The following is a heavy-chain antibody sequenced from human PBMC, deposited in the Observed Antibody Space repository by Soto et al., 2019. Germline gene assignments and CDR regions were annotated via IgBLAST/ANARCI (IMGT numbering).Heavy chain of an antibody. Sequence: GASVKVSCKASGFRFASYDINWVRQATGQGLEWLGGMDPNSDNTGLVQKFQGRVTMTRNSSTSTAYMELSSLKSEDTAVYYCARVNRGDSRYFDFWGQGTPVTVSS. CDR3: ARVNRGDSRYFDF. J-gene: IGHJ4*02. D-gene: IGHD2-21*02. CDR1: GFRFASYD. V-gene: IGHV1-8*01. CDR2: MDPNSDNT.